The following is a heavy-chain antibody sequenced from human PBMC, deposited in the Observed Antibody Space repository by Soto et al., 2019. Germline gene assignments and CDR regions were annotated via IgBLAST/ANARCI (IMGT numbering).Heavy chain of an antibody. J-gene: IGHJ5*02. CDR3: ARDVLSYNEQTNWFDP. CDR1: GGSISSGDYY. CDR2: IYDSGST. Sequence: SETLSLTCTVSGGSISSGDYYWSWIRQPPGKGLEGIGYIYDSGSTYYNPSLKSRVTISVDTSKNHFSLKLSSVTAADTAVYYCARDVLSYNEQTNWFDPWGQGTLVTVSS. V-gene: IGHV4-30-4*01. D-gene: IGHD2-8*01.